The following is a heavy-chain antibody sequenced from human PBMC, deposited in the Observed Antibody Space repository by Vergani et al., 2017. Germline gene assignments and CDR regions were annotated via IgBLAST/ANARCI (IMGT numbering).Heavy chain of an antibody. V-gene: IGHV1-69*01. Sequence: QVQLVQSGAEVKKPGSSVKVSCKASGGTFSSYAISWVRQAPGQGLEWMGGIIPIFGTANYAQKFQGRVTITADESTSTAYMEPSSLRSEDTAVYYCARDRNIVVVPAANPAFDIWGQGTMVTVSS. D-gene: IGHD2-2*01. J-gene: IGHJ3*02. CDR3: ARDRNIVVVPAANPAFDI. CDR1: GGTFSSYA. CDR2: IIPIFGTA.